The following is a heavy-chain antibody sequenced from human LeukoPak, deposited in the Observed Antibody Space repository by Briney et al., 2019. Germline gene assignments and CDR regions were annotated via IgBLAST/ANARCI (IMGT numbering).Heavy chain of an antibody. CDR3: ARDTAMVLIYYYYMDV. D-gene: IGHD5-18*01. V-gene: IGHV3-21*01. J-gene: IGHJ6*03. CDR1: GFTFSSYS. CDR2: ISSSSYI. Sequence: GGSLRLSCAASGFTFSSYSMNWVRQAPGKGLEWVSSISSSSYIYYADSVKGRFTISRDNAKNSLYLQMNSLRAEDTAVYYCARDTAMVLIYYYYMDVWGKGTTVTVSS.